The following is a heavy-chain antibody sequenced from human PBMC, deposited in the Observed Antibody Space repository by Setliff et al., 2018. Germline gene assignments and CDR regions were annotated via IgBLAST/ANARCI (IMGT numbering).Heavy chain of an antibody. V-gene: IGHV1-18*04. CDR3: ATEKFPGDWGDY. CDR2: IIVYNGKT. J-gene: IGHJ4*02. CDR1: GYTFTGYY. Sequence: GASVKVSCKASGYTFTGYYMRWVRQAPGQGLEWMGGIIVYNGKTKYAQKFQGRVTMTTDTSTRTAYMEVTSLRSDDTAVYYCATEKFPGDWGDYWGQGTLVTVSS. D-gene: IGHD2-21*01.